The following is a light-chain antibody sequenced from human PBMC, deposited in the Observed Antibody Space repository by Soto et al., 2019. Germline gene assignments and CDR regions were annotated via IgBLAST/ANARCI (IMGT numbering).Light chain of an antibody. CDR3: QQSSSYPQT. Sequence: DIQMTQSPSTLSASVGDRVTITCRASQSISSWLAWYQQKPGKAPNLLIYEASRLESAVPSRFSGSASGTELTLTINSLQPDDFATYFCQQSSSYPQTFGQGTK. V-gene: IGKV1-5*03. CDR2: EAS. CDR1: QSISSW. J-gene: IGKJ2*01.